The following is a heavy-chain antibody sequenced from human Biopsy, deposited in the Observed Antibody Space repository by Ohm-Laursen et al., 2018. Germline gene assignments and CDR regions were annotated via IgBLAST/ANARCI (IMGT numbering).Heavy chain of an antibody. V-gene: IGHV1-8*01. Sequence: ASVKVSCKPSGYTFTSYDINWVRQAAGQGLEWMGWMNPNSGNTGYAQKFQGRVTMTRNTSISTAYMELNSLRSEDTAVYYCARGSFWFGGNYYYYGMDVWGQGTTVTVSS. CDR3: ARGSFWFGGNYYYYGMDV. D-gene: IGHD3-10*01. J-gene: IGHJ6*02. CDR2: MNPNSGNT. CDR1: GYTFTSYD.